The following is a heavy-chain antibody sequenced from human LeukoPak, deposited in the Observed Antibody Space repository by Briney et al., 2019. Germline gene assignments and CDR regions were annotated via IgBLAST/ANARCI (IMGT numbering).Heavy chain of an antibody. V-gene: IGHV3-9*01. CDR2: ISWNSATI. J-gene: IGHJ4*02. CDR1: GFTFSSYS. D-gene: IGHD6-19*01. Sequence: PGGSLRLSCAASGFTFSSYSMNWVRQAPGKGLEWVSGISWNSATIDYADSVKGRFSISRDNSKNYLYLQMNSLRAEDTAFYYCAKAVSSGTGTYYFDYWGQGTLVTVSS. CDR3: AKAVSSGTGTYYFDY.